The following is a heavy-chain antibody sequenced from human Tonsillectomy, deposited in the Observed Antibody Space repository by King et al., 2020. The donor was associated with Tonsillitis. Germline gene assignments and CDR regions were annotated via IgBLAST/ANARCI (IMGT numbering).Heavy chain of an antibody. D-gene: IGHD3-10*01. CDR3: AKDGICGGFRGVITPGAHFDH. V-gene: IGHV3-30*18. J-gene: IGHJ4*02. Sequence: VQLVESGGGVVQPGRSLRLSCAASGFTLSTYGIHWVRQAPGKGLEWVAVISYDGTYKYYADSVKGRFTISRDNSKNMLYLQMNSLRAEDTAVYYCAKDGICGGFRGVITPGAHFDHWGQGTLVTVSS. CDR2: ISYDGTYK. CDR1: GFTLSTYG.